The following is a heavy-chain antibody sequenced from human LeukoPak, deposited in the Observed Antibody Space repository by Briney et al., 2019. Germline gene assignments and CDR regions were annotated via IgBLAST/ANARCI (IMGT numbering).Heavy chain of an antibody. Sequence: GGALRLSFAASGFTFSNYSMNWVRQAPWKGLEGVSYISSSSSTIYYADSVKGRFTISRDNSKNTLYLQMNSLRAEDTAVYYCAKDSGGFDPWGQGTLVTVSS. D-gene: IGHD3-10*01. CDR2: ISSSSSTI. V-gene: IGHV3-48*01. J-gene: IGHJ5*02. CDR1: GFTFSNYS. CDR3: AKDSGGFDP.